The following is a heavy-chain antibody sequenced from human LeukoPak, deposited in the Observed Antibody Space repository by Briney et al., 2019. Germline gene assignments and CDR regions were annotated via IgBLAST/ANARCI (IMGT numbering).Heavy chain of an antibody. J-gene: IGHJ4*02. Sequence: VKVSCKASGYTFTGYYMHWVRQAPGQGLEWMGWINPNSGGTNYAQKFQGRVTMTRDTSISTAYMELSRLRSDDTAVYYCARDLLWFGELLIWGQGTLVTVSS. CDR2: INPNSGGT. V-gene: IGHV1-2*02. D-gene: IGHD3-10*01. CDR3: ARDLLWFGELLI. CDR1: GYTFTGYY.